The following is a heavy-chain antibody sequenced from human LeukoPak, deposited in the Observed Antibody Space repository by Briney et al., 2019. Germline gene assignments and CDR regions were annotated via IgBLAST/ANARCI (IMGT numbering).Heavy chain of an antibody. J-gene: IGHJ3*02. CDR1: GGSISSGGYY. Sequence: SQTLSLTCTASGGSISSGGYYWSWIRQHPGKGLEWIGYIYYSGSTYYNPSLKSRVTISVDTSKNQFSLKLSSVTAADTAVYYCARDPLGVVVAATGAFDIWGQGTMVTVSS. V-gene: IGHV4-31*03. CDR3: ARDPLGVVVAATGAFDI. D-gene: IGHD2-15*01. CDR2: IYYSGST.